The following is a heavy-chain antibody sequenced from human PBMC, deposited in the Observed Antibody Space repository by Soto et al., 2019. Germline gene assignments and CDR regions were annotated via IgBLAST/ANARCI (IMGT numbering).Heavy chain of an antibody. CDR3: ARVPPLQWELTNLDY. CDR2: ISAYNGNT. J-gene: IGHJ4*02. Sequence: ASVKVSCKASGYTFTSYGISWVRQAPGQGLEWMGWISAYNGNTNYAQKLQGRVTMTTDTSTSTAYMELRSLRSDDTAVYYCARVPPLQWELTNLDYRGQGTLVTVS. CDR1: GYTFTSYG. D-gene: IGHD1-26*01. V-gene: IGHV1-18*01.